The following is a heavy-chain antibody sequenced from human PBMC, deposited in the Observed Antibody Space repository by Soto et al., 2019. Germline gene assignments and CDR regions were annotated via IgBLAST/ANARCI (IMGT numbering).Heavy chain of an antibody. CDR2: IYYSGST. D-gene: IGHD5-12*01. CDR1: GGYISSYY. Sequence: QVQLQESGPGLVKPSETLSLTCTVSGGYISSYYWSWIRQPPGKGLEWIGYIYYSGSTNYNPSLKSRVTISVDTSKNQFSLKLGSVTAADTAVYYCARYSCYVTDAFDIWGQGTMVTVSS. V-gene: IGHV4-59*08. CDR3: ARYSCYVTDAFDI. J-gene: IGHJ3*02.